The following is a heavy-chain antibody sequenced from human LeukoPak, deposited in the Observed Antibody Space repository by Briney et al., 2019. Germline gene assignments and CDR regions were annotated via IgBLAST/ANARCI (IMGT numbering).Heavy chain of an antibody. CDR3: ARTAVAGILSWFDP. V-gene: IGHV4-39*01. D-gene: IGHD6-19*01. CDR1: GGSISSSSYY. J-gene: IGHJ5*02. CDR2: IYYSGST. Sequence: SETLSLTCTVSGGSISSSSYYWGWIRQPPGKGLEWIGSIYYSGSTYYNPSLKSRVTISVDTSKNQFSLKLSPVTAADTAVYYCARTAVAGILSWFDPWGQGTLVTVSS.